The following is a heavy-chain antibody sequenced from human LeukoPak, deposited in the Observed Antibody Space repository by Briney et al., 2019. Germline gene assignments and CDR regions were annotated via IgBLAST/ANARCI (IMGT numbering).Heavy chain of an antibody. Sequence: GGSLRLSCSASGFTFSDYAMHWVRQAPGKGLEYVSAITPNGDSTYYADSVKGGFTISRDNSKNTLYLQMSSLRPEDTAVYYCVKRTVYRGVITTQPYDYWGQGTLVTVSS. J-gene: IGHJ4*02. V-gene: IGHV3-64D*06. CDR2: ITPNGDST. CDR3: VKRTVYRGVITTQPYDY. D-gene: IGHD3-10*01. CDR1: GFTFSDYA.